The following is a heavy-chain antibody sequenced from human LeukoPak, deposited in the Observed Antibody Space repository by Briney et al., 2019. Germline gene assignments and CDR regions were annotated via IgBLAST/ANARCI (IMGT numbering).Heavy chain of an antibody. D-gene: IGHD2-2*02. CDR1: GGSISSYY. J-gene: IGHJ5*02. CDR2: IYYSGST. V-gene: IGHV4-59*01. Sequence: SETLSLTCTVSGGSISSYYWSWIRQPPGKGLEWIGYIYYSGSTNYNPSLKSRVTISVDTSKNQFSLKLSSVTAADTAVYYCARCIVVVPAAIEGYWFDPWGQGTLVTVPS. CDR3: ARCIVVVPAAIEGYWFDP.